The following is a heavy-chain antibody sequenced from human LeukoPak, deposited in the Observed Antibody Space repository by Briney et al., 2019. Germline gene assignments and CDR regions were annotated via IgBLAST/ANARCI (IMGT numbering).Heavy chain of an antibody. V-gene: IGHV1-18*01. CDR1: GYTFTSYG. CDR3: AVAGRETGQFDY. CDR2: ISAYNGNT. J-gene: IGHJ4*02. Sequence: ASVKVSCKASGYTFTSYGISWVRQAPGQGLEWMGWISAYNGNTNYAQKLQGRVTITTDTSTSTAYMELRSLRSDDTAVYYCAVAGRETGQFDYWGQGTLVTVSS. D-gene: IGHD1-1*01.